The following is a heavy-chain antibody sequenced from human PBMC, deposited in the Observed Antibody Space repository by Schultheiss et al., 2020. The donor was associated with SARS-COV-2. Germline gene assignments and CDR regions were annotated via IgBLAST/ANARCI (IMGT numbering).Heavy chain of an antibody. CDR3: ARRVPSTYGMDV. J-gene: IGHJ6*02. D-gene: IGHD1-26*01. CDR1: SWSFSSESFL. V-gene: IGHV4-61*01. CDR2: INHSGST. Sequence: SETLSLSCTVSSWSFSSESFLWNWIRQSPGKGLEWIGEINHSGSTNYNPSLKSRVTISVDRSKNQFSLKLTSVTAADTAVYYCARRVPSTYGMDVWGQGTTVTVSS.